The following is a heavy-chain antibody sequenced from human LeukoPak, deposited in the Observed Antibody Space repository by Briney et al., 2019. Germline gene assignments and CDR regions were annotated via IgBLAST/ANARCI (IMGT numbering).Heavy chain of an antibody. V-gene: IGHV3-66*02. CDR1: GFTVSSSY. D-gene: IGHD3-10*01. CDR2: IYSGGTT. J-gene: IGHJ6*02. Sequence: PGGSLRLSCAASGFTVSSSYMTWVRQAPGKGLEWVSIIYSGGTTNYADSVKGRFTISRDNSKNTLSLQMNSLRAEDMAVYYCARDRGTAVYYYYGMDVWGQGTTVTVSS. CDR3: ARDRGTAVYYYYGMDV.